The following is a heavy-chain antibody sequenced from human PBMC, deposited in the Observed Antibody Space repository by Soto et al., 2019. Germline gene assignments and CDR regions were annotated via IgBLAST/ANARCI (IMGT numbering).Heavy chain of an antibody. J-gene: IGHJ4*01. CDR1: GFTFGSYW. CDR2: IKWDASEK. CDR3: AIDSGYGSVTSVNHYIDY. Sequence: EVQLEESGGGLVQPGGSLRLSCASSGFTFGSYWMSWVRQAPGKGLEWLATIKWDASEKKYVDSVKGRFTMSRDNAKNSLYMQMDSLRAEDMAVYYCAIDSGYGSVTSVNHYIDYWGHGTLGTASS. V-gene: IGHV3-7*01. D-gene: IGHD3-10*01.